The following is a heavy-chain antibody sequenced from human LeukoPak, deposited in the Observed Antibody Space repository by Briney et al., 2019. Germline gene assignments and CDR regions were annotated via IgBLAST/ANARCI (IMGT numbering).Heavy chain of an antibody. CDR3: ATVPRLRTSRGFAI. CDR2: FDPEDGET. Sequence: GASVKVSCKVSGYTLTELSMHWVRQAPGKGLEWMGGFDPEDGETIYAQKFQGRVTMTEDTSTDTAYMELSSLRSEDTAVYYCATVPRLRTSRGFAIWGQGTMVPVSS. D-gene: IGHD2-2*01. V-gene: IGHV1-24*01. J-gene: IGHJ3*02. CDR1: GYTLTELS.